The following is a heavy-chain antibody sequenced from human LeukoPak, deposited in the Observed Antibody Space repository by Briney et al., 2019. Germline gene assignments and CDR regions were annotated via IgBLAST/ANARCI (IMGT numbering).Heavy chain of an antibody. CDR3: ASKAEDSVGHDWYFDL. V-gene: IGHV4-30-4*01. CDR2: IYYSGST. CDR1: GGSISSGDYY. Sequence: TSETLSLTCTVSGGSISSGDYYWSWIRQPPGKGLEWIGYIYYSGSTYYNLSLKSRVTISVDTSKNQFSLKLTSVTAADTAVYYCASKAEDSVGHDWYFDLWGRGTLVTVSS. J-gene: IGHJ2*01. D-gene: IGHD5-18*01.